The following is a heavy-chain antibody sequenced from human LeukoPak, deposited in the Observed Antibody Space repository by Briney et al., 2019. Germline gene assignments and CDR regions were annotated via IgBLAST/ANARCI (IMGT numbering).Heavy chain of an antibody. V-gene: IGHV4-34*01. CDR1: GGSFSGYY. Sequence: PSETLSLTCAVYGGSFSGYYWSWIRQPPGKGLEWIGEINHSGSTNYNPSLKSRVTISVDTSKNQFSLNLSSMTAADTAVYYCARQLLGNCNSTRCQTNWFDPWGQGTLVTVSS. CDR3: ARQLLGNCNSTRCQTNWFDP. CDR2: INHSGST. D-gene: IGHD2-2*01. J-gene: IGHJ5*02.